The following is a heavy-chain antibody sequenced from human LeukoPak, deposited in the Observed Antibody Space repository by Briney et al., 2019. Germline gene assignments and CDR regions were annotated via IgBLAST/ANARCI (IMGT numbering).Heavy chain of an antibody. D-gene: IGHD6-13*01. V-gene: IGHV1-69*05. J-gene: IGHJ4*02. CDR1: GGTFSSYA. CDR2: IIPIFGTS. Sequence: SSVKVSCKASGGTFSSYAISWVRRAPGQGLEWMGGIIPIFGTSNYAQKFQGRVTITTDESTSTAYMELSSLRSEDTAVYYCARPSGYSSSWYQYRGQGTLVTVSS. CDR3: ARPSGYSSSWYQY.